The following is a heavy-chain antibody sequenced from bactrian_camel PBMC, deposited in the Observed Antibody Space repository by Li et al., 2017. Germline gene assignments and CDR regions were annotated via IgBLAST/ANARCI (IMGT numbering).Heavy chain of an antibody. V-gene: IGHV3S63*01. CDR2: ISNCGGST. J-gene: IGHJ4*01. CDR3: AARPTPQCRDGLGFAGGNYY. CDR1: GLTFDLYA. Sequence: VQLVESGGGLVQAGESLTLSCTVSGLTFDLYAMNWFRQAPGKERERVSCISNCGGSTYYADSVKGRFTISRDNAKNTVYLQMTNLKPEDTAMYYCAARPTPQCRDGLGFAGGNYYWGQGTQVTVS. D-gene: IGHD5*01.